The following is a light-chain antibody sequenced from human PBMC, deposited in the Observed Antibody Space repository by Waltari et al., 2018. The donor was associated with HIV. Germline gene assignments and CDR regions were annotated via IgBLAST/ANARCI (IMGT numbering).Light chain of an antibody. CDR3: QTWDTGIQV. CDR1: SAHSKFV. J-gene: IGLJ3*02. V-gene: IGLV4-69*01. Sequence: QLVLTQSPSSSAPLGASVRITCTLSSAHSKFVVAWHQQQPEKGPRCLLMLYSDGSRIRGDGIPARCSVSSSWAERDLTISSLQSEDEADYYCQTWDTGIQVFGGGTKLTVL. CDR2: LYSDGSR.